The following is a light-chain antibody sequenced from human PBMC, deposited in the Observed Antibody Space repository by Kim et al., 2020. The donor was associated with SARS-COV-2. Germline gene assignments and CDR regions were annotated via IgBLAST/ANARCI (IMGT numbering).Light chain of an antibody. CDR2: DSN. J-gene: IGLJ2*01. CDR1: SSNIGSNY. CDR3: GTWDDSLSGVV. V-gene: IGLV1-51*01. Sequence: QSVLTQPPSVSAAPGQKVTISCSGSSSNIGSNYVSWYQQLPGTAPKLLIYDSNKRPSRIPDRFSGSKSGTSATLGITGLQTGDEADYYCGTWDDSLSGVVFGGGTKVTVL.